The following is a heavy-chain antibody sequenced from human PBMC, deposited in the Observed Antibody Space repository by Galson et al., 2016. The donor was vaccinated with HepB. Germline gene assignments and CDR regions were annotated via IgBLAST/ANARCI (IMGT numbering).Heavy chain of an antibody. CDR1: GFTFSRNG. V-gene: IGHV3-30*18. Sequence: SLRLSCAASGFTFSRNGLHWVRQAPGKGLEWVAVISYDGSDKYYGDSVKGRFTISRDNSKNTVYLQMNSLRPEDTAVYYCAKGRRYSNGIVGVTRGAFDIWGQGTMVTVFS. J-gene: IGHJ3*02. D-gene: IGHD1-26*01. CDR3: AKGRRYSNGIVGVTRGAFDI. CDR2: ISYDGSDK.